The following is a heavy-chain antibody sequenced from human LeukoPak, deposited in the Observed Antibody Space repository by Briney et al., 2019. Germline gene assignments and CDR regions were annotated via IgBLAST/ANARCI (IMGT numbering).Heavy chain of an antibody. V-gene: IGHV3-48*04. D-gene: IGHD2-21*02. Sequence: GGSLRLSCAASGFTFSSYNMNWVRQAPGKGLEWVSYISSSSSTIYYADSVKGRFTISRDNAKNSLYLQMNSLRAEDTAVYYCARVGGMVTAIWYFDYWGQGTLVTVSS. J-gene: IGHJ4*02. CDR3: ARVGGMVTAIWYFDY. CDR1: GFTFSSYN. CDR2: ISSSSSTI.